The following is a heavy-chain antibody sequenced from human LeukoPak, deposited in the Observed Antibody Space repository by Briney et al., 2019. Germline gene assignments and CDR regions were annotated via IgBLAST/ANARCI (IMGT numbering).Heavy chain of an antibody. CDR2: ISGSGGST. CDR3: AKTPVRRFPLYFDY. Sequence: GGSLRLSCVASGFTFNNYAMTWVRQAPGKGLEWVSGISGSGGSTDYADSLKGRFTISRDNSKNTLYLQMNSLRAEDTAVYYCAKTPVRRFPLYFDYWGQGTLVTVSS. D-gene: IGHD3-3*01. J-gene: IGHJ4*02. CDR1: GFTFNNYA. V-gene: IGHV3-23*01.